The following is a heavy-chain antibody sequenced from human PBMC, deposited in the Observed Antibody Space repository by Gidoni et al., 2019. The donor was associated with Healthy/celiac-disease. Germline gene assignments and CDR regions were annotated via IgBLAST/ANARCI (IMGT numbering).Heavy chain of an antibody. Sequence: QVQLVQSGAVVKKPGSSVKFSCQASGGTFSRYAISCVRQAPGQGLEWMGGIIPIFGTANYAQKFQGRVTITADESTSTAYMELSSLRAEDTAVYYCAREWEHYFDYWGQGTLVTVSS. CDR3: AREWEHYFDY. D-gene: IGHD1-26*01. V-gene: IGHV1-69*01. J-gene: IGHJ4*02. CDR2: IIPIFGTA. CDR1: GGTFSRYA.